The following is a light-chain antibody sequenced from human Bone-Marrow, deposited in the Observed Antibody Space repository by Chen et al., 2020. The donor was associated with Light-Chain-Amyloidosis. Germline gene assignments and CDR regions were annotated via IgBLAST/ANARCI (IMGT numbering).Light chain of an antibody. J-gene: IGLJ3*02. CDR2: NNN. CDR3: ASWDDSLNGWV. V-gene: IGLV1-44*01. CDR1: RLSLRTTT. Sequence: QSVLTQPPSASGTPGQTVNISCSGSRLSLRTTTVNWYQQFPGTAPQLLIYNNNQRPSGVPDRLSGSKSGTSASLAISGLQSDDEATYYCASWDDSLNGWVFGGGTRLTVL.